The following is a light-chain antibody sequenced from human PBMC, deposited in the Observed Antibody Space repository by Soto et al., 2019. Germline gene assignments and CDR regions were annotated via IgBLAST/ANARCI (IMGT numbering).Light chain of an antibody. CDR3: QQSYTFPRT. CDR2: STS. J-gene: IGKJ1*01. V-gene: IGKV1-39*01. CDR1: QSVTNY. Sequence: DIQMTQSPSSLSAAVGDRVTITCRASQSVTNYLYWYHQQPGKAPKLLIHSTSTLQTEVPSRFSGSGSGTDFTLTINSLQPEDFGTYYCQQSYTFPRTFGQGTKWIS.